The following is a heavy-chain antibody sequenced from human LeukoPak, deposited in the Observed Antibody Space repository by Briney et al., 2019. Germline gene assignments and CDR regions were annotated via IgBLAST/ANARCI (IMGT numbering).Heavy chain of an antibody. CDR3: ARERGYSYGSYFDY. CDR2: INHSGST. J-gene: IGHJ4*02. D-gene: IGHD5-18*01. CDR1: GGSFSGYY. V-gene: IGHV4-34*01. Sequence: SETLSLTCAVYGGSFSGYYWSWIRQPPGKGLEWIGEINHSGSTNYNPSLESRVTISVDTSKNQFSLKLSSVTAADTVVYYCARERGYSYGSYFDYWGQGTLVTVSS.